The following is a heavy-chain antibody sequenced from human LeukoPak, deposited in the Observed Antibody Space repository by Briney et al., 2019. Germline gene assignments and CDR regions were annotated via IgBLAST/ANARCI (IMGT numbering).Heavy chain of an antibody. CDR2: INPNSGGT. D-gene: IGHD3-22*01. Sequence: ASVKVSCKASGYTFTDYYIHWVRQAPGQGLEWMGRINPNSGGTNYAQNFQGKVTVTRDTSISTVYMELSGLRSDDTAVYYCTRYYYHTSGFDYWGQGTLVTVSS. CDR1: GYTFTDYY. V-gene: IGHV1-2*06. CDR3: TRYYYHTSGFDY. J-gene: IGHJ4*02.